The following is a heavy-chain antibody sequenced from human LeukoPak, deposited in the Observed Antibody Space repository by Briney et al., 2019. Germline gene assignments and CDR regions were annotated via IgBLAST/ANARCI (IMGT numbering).Heavy chain of an antibody. V-gene: IGHV3-74*01. Sequence: GGSLRLSCAASGFTFSSYWMSWVRQPPGKGLEWVARIKTDGSATTYADSVKGRFTISRDNAKNTLYLQMNSLRAEDTAVYYCARGLTWGNYYFDSWGQGTLVTVSS. CDR3: ARGLTWGNYYFDS. D-gene: IGHD3-16*01. J-gene: IGHJ4*02. CDR2: IKTDGSAT. CDR1: GFTFSSYW.